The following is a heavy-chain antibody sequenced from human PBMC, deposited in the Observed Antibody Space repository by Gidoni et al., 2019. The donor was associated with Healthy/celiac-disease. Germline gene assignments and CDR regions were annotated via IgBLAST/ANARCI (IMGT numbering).Heavy chain of an antibody. CDR2: ISISSSYI. J-gene: IGHJ6*03. D-gene: IGHD3-3*01. CDR1: GFTFSSYS. V-gene: IGHV3-21*01. CDR3: ARDPQWGVEWLFPGPYYYYYYMDV. Sequence: EVQLVESGGGLVKPGGSLRRSGAASGFTFSSYSMNWGSQAPGKGLGLVSSISISSSYIYYADSVKGRFTISRDNAKNSLYLQMNSLRAEDTAVYYCARDPQWGVEWLFPGPYYYYYYMDVWGKGTTVTVSS.